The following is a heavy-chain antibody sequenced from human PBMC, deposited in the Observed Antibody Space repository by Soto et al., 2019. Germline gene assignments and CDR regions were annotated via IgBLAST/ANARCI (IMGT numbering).Heavy chain of an antibody. CDR3: ASYLGYGSGDSCYCEGFAY. Sequence: ASVKVSCKASGYTFTSYYMHWVRQAPGQGLEWMGIINPSGGSTSYAQKFQGRVTMTRDTSTSTVYMEPSSLRSEDTAVYYCASYLGYGSGDSCYCEGFAYWGQGTLVTVSS. CDR2: INPSGGST. CDR1: GYTFTSYY. V-gene: IGHV1-46*03. J-gene: IGHJ4*02. D-gene: IGHD2-15*01.